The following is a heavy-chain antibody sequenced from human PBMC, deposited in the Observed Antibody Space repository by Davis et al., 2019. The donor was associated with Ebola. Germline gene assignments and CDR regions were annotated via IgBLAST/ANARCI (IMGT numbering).Heavy chain of an antibody. V-gene: IGHV3-7*03. J-gene: IGHJ6*02. D-gene: IGHD3-3*01. CDR3: ARVKGDYDFWIGYYYYYYYGMDV. CDR2: IKQDGSEK. Sequence: GGSLRLSCAASGFTFSSYWMSWVRQAPGKGLEWVANIKQDGSEKYYVDSVKGRFTISRDNAKNSLYLQMNSLRAEDTAVYYCARVKGDYDFWIGYYYYYYYGMDVWGQGTTVTVSS. CDR1: GFTFSSYW.